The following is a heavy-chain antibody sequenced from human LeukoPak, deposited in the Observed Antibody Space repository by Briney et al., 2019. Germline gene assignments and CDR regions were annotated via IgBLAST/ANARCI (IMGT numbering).Heavy chain of an antibody. Sequence: PGGSLRLSCAASGFTFSSYAMSWVRQAPGKGLEWVSAISGSGGSTYYADSVKGRFTISRDNSKNTLYLQMNSLRAEDTAVYYCAKADYGDSEIPYFQHWGQGTLVTVSS. D-gene: IGHD4-17*01. V-gene: IGHV3-23*01. CDR2: ISGSGGST. CDR3: AKADYGDSEIPYFQH. J-gene: IGHJ1*01. CDR1: GFTFSSYA.